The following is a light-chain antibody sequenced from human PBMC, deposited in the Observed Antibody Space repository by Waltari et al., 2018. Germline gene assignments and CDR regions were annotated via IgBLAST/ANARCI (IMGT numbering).Light chain of an antibody. CDR1: SNNVGDFRN. Sequence: QSALTLPRSVSGSPGQSVTIPCTGTSNNVGDFRNVSWYQQHPDNAPPVVIHDVNRRPSGVPDRFTASKSGNTASLTISGLQAEDEGDYYCCSYAVGTYTWFFGGGTKLTVL. CDR2: DVN. V-gene: IGLV2-11*01. CDR3: CSYAVGTYTWF. J-gene: IGLJ2*01.